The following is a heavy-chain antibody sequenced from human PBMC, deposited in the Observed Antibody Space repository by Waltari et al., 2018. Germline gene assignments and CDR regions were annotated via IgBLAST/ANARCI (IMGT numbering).Heavy chain of an antibody. Sequence: QVQLVESGGGVVQPGGSLRLSCAASGFTFSSYGMHWVRQAPGKGLEWVAFIRYDGSNKYYADSVKGRFTISRDNSKNTLYLQMNSLRAEDTAVYYCAKDGVTVVQGERPFYYMDVWGKGTTVTVSS. V-gene: IGHV3-30*02. D-gene: IGHD3-10*01. CDR1: GFTFSSYG. CDR2: IRYDGSNK. CDR3: AKDGVTVVQGERPFYYMDV. J-gene: IGHJ6*03.